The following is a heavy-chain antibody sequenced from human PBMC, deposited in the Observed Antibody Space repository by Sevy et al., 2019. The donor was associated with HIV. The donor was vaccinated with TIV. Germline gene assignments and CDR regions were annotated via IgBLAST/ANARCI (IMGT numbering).Heavy chain of an antibody. CDR1: GGSISSGGYS. J-gene: IGHJ4*02. D-gene: IGHD4-17*01. Sequence: SETLSLTCAVSGGSISSGGYSWSWIRQPPGKGLEWIGYIYHSGSTYYNPSLKSRVTISVDRSKNQSSLKLSSVTAADTAVYYCARGGDYGDYVPFDYWGQGTLVTVSS. CDR2: IYHSGST. CDR3: ARGGDYGDYVPFDY. V-gene: IGHV4-30-2*01.